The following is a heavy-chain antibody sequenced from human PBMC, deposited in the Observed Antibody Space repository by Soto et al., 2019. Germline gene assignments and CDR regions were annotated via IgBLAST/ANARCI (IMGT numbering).Heavy chain of an antibody. CDR1: GGSISSYY. CDR2: IYYSGST. D-gene: IGHD3-3*01. CDR3: ARSGFLEWLFPNY. J-gene: IGHJ4*02. V-gene: IGHV4-59*01. Sequence: SETLSLTCTVSGGSISSYYWSWIRQPPGKGLEWIGYIYYSGSTNYNPSLKSRVTISVDTSKNQFSLKLSSVTAADTAVYYCARSGFLEWLFPNYWGQGTLVTGSS.